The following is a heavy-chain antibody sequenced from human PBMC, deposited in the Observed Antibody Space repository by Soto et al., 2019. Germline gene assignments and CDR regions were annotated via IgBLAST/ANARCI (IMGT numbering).Heavy chain of an antibody. CDR3: ARDGGGGGHYDFWSGYFDYYYYYGMDV. CDR1: GFTFSSYD. Sequence: EVQLVESGGGLVQPGGSLRLSCAASGFTFSSYDMHWVRQATGKGLEWVSAIGTAGDTYYPGSVKGRFTISRENAKNSLYLQMNSLRAEDTAVYYCARDGGGGGHYDFWSGYFDYYYYYGMDVWGQGTTVTVSS. V-gene: IGHV3-13*01. CDR2: IGTAGDT. D-gene: IGHD3-3*01. J-gene: IGHJ6*02.